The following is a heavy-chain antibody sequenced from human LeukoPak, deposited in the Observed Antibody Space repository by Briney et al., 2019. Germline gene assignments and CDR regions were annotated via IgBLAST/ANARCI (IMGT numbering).Heavy chain of an antibody. CDR1: GGSISSYD. J-gene: IGHJ4*02. V-gene: IGHV4-59*01. D-gene: IGHD6-13*01. CDR3: ARGLYSSRWYDGGGFDY. Sequence: SETLSLTCTVSGGSISSYDWSWSRNPPGQGLGRIGYIYYSGSTNYNPSLTSRVTISVATSKNQFSLKLSSVTAADTAVYYCARGLYSSRWYDGGGFDYSGQGTLVTVSS. CDR2: IYYSGST.